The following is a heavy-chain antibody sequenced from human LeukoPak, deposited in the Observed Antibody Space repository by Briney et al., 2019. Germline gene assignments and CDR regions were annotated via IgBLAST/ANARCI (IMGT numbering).Heavy chain of an antibody. J-gene: IGHJ4*02. CDR3: VKGGGYSKSPLDY. V-gene: IGHV3-64D*06. D-gene: IGHD6-13*01. CDR1: GFTFSSYA. Sequence: GGSLRLSCSASGFTFSSYAMHWVRQAPGKGLESVSAISSSGSSTYYADSVKGRFTISRDNSKNTVYLQMSSLGAADTAVYYCVKGGGYSKSPLDYWGQGTLVTVSS. CDR2: ISSSGSST.